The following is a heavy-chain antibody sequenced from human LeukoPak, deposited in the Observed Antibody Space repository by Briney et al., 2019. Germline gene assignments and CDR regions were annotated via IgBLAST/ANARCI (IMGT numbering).Heavy chain of an antibody. V-gene: IGHV4-59*10. CDR3: ARSVDTAMVSFSDSYYFDY. D-gene: IGHD5-18*01. Sequence: SETLSLTCAVYGGSFSSYYWSWIRQPAGKGLEWIGRIYTSGSTNYNPSLKSRVTMSVDTSKNQFSLKLSSVTAADTAVYYCARSVDTAMVSFSDSYYFDYWGQGTLVTVSS. J-gene: IGHJ4*02. CDR2: IYTSGST. CDR1: GGSFSSYY.